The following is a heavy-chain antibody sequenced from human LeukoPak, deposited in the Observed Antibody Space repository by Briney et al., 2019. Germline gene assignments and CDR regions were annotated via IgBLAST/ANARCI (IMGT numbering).Heavy chain of an antibody. Sequence: GGSLRLSCAASGFTFSSCGMHWVRQAPGKGLEWVAFIRYDGSNKYYADSVKGRFTISRDNSKNTLYLQMNSLRAEDTAVYYCAKDQVVVVPAAIFRNPYYFDYWGQGTLVTVSS. CDR2: IRYDGSNK. CDR1: GFTFSSCG. D-gene: IGHD2-2*01. CDR3: AKDQVVVVPAAIFRNPYYFDY. J-gene: IGHJ4*02. V-gene: IGHV3-30*02.